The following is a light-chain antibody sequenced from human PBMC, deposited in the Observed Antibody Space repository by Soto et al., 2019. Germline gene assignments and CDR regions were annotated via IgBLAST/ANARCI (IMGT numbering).Light chain of an antibody. J-gene: IGKJ2*01. Sequence: DIQMTKSPSTLSASVGDRVTITCRASQSISTRLAWYQQKPGKAPQRLIHKAPSLESGVPSRFSGSGSGTEFPLTISSLQPDDFATYSCQQYNSYPYAFGRGTKLVIK. V-gene: IGKV1-5*03. CDR2: KAP. CDR1: QSISTR. CDR3: QQYNSYPYA.